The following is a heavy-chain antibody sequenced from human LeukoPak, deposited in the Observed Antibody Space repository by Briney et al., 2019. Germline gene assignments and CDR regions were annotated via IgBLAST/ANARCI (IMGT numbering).Heavy chain of an antibody. Sequence: ASVKVSCKASGYTFTGYYMHWVRQAPGQGLEWMGIINPSGGSTSYAQKFQGRVTMTRDTSTSTVYMELSSLRSEDTAVCYCAREGCSSTSCYTGYYGMDVWGQGTTVTVSS. J-gene: IGHJ6*02. CDR1: GYTFTGYY. V-gene: IGHV1-46*01. D-gene: IGHD2-2*02. CDR2: INPSGGST. CDR3: AREGCSSTSCYTGYYGMDV.